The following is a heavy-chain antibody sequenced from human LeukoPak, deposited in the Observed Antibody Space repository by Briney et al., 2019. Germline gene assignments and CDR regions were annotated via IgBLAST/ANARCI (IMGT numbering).Heavy chain of an antibody. Sequence: SQTLSLTCAISGDSVSTSGVAWNWVRQSPSRGLECLGRTYYTSKWNTDYAVSVKSRIVVNPDTSKNQSPLQLNSVTSEDTAVYYCARGRASAFDVWGQGTMVTVSS. CDR3: ARGRASAFDV. V-gene: IGHV6-1*01. J-gene: IGHJ3*01. D-gene: IGHD6-25*01. CDR2: TYYTSKWNT. CDR1: GDSVSTSGVA.